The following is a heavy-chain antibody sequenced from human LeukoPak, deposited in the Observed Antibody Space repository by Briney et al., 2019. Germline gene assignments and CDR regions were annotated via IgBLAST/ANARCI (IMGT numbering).Heavy chain of an antibody. Sequence: ASVKVSCKASGYTFTSYYLDWVRQAPGQGLEWMGIFNPSDGRATYTQKFQGRATVTRDTSTSTVYMDRSSLRSDDTPIYYCARQAVTTGWYFDYWRQGTLVAVSS. CDR1: GYTFTSYY. D-gene: IGHD4-17*01. J-gene: IGHJ4*02. CDR3: ARQAVTTGWYFDY. V-gene: IGHV1-46*01. CDR2: FNPSDGRA.